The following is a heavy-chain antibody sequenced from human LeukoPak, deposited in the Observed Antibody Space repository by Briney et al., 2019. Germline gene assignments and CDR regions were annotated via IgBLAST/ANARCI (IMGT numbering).Heavy chain of an antibody. CDR3: ARGGPYYYGSGSYYKFRYNWFDP. CDR2: IYTSEHT. Sequence: ETLSLTCTVSGPSISSFYWSWIRQPAGKGLEWIGHIYTSEHTSSNPSLKSRVTMSVDTSKNQFSLKLTSVTAADTAIYYCARGGPYYYGSGSYYKFRYNWFDPWGQGTLVTVSS. D-gene: IGHD3-10*01. V-gene: IGHV4-4*07. J-gene: IGHJ5*02. CDR1: GPSISSFY.